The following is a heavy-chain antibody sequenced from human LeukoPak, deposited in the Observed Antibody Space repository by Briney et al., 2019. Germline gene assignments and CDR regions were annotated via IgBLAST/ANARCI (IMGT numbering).Heavy chain of an antibody. CDR3: ASFYYESSGNYYVPFDY. J-gene: IGHJ4*02. V-gene: IGHV4-39*01. CDR1: GGSVISTSYY. CDR2: IYYSGST. Sequence: SETLSLTCTVSGGSVISTSYYWGWIRQPPGKGLEWIGSIYYSGSTYYNPSLKSRVTISLDTSKNQFSLWLSSVTAADTAVYYCASFYYESSGNYYVPFDYWGQGTLVTVSS. D-gene: IGHD3-22*01.